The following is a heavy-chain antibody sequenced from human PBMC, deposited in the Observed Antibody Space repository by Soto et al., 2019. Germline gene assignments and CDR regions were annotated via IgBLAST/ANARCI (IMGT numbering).Heavy chain of an antibody. CDR3: ATQRGYSYGYFDY. CDR2: IYHSGST. D-gene: IGHD5-18*01. V-gene: IGHV4-38-2*01. J-gene: IGHJ4*02. CDR1: GYSISSGYY. Sequence: SETLSLTCAVSGYSISSGYYWGWIRQPPGKGLEWIGSIYHSGSTYYNPSLKSRVTISVDTSKNQYSLKLSSVTAADTAVYYCATQRGYSYGYFDYWGQGTLVTVSS.